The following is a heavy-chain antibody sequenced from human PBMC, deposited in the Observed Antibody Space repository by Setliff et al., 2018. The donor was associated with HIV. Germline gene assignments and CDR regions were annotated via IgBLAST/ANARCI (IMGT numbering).Heavy chain of an antibody. CDR1: GYRFTMYS. CDR3: ARDIGSRGGAFDR. D-gene: IGHD3-10*01. Sequence: ASVKVSCKASGYRFTMYSMNWVRQAPGQGLEWMGWINTNTGNTMYAQGFTGRFVFSLDTSVSTAFLQITSLKAEDTAVYYCARDIGSRGGAFDRWGQGTRVTVSS. V-gene: IGHV7-4-1*02. CDR2: INTNTGNT. J-gene: IGHJ3*02.